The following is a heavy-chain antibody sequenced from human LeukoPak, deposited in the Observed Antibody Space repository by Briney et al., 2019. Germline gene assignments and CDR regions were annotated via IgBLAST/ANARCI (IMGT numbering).Heavy chain of an antibody. D-gene: IGHD1-26*01. CDR3: TGRPFYVDY. CDR2: IKSKSEGGTT. Sequence: KPGGSRRLSCAASGCTFSNAWMSWVRQAPGKGLDWVGRIKSKSEGGTTDYAAPVKGRFTISRDDSKNTLYLQMNSLKTEDTAVYYCTGRPFYVDYWGQGTLVTVSS. CDR1: GCTFSNAW. J-gene: IGHJ4*02. V-gene: IGHV3-15*01.